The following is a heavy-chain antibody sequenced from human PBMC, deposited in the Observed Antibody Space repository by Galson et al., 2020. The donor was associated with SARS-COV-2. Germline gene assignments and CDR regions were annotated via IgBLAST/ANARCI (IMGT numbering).Heavy chain of an antibody. CDR3: ARGAQPATLVRGFILGFDS. V-gene: IGHV4-31*03. D-gene: IGHD3-10*01. Sequence: ASETLSLTCRVSGDSIASGGYYWTWIRHFPGKGLEWIGFVSSSGTTSYNPSLKSRTTISAATSTNHFSLNLKSVTAADSAVYYCARGAQPATLVRGFILGFDSWGQGTLVTVSS. CDR1: GDSIASGGYY. CDR2: VSSSGTT. J-gene: IGHJ4*02.